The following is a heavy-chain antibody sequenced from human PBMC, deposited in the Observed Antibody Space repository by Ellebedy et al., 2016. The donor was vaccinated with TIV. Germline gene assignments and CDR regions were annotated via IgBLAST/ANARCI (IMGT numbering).Heavy chain of an antibody. V-gene: IGHV3-30*18. J-gene: IGHJ4*02. CDR1: GFTFSTYW. CDR2: VSGHGRIQ. CDR3: AKDSGFNRFYFES. D-gene: IGHD3-3*01. Sequence: GESLKISCAASGFTFSTYWMNWVRQAPGKGLEWVAVVSGHGRIQLYADSVKGRFTISRDNSKNTLFLQMNSLRPDDSALYYCAKDSGFNRFYFESWGQGTLVTVSS.